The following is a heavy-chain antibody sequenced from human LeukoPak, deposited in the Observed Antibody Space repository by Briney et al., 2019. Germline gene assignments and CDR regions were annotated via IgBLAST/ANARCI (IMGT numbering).Heavy chain of an antibody. CDR2: IQAKAYGGAT. Sequence: PGWSLRLSCSTSGFTFGDYAMSWVRQAPGKGLEWVGFIQAKAYGGATKYAASVNGRFSISRDDSQSIANLQMNDLKTEDTAVYYCTRAPHPRCSSSGCYLDYWGQGTLVTVSS. CDR3: TRAPHPRCSSSGCYLDY. V-gene: IGHV3-49*04. D-gene: IGHD2-2*01. J-gene: IGHJ4*02. CDR1: GFTFGDYA.